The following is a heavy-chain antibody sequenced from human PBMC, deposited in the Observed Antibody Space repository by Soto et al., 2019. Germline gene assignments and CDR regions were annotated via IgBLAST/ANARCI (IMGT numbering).Heavy chain of an antibody. V-gene: IGHV1-69*13. CDR3: ARDGQQLVFRYYYGMDV. CDR2: IIPIFGTA. J-gene: IGHJ6*02. CDR1: GGTFSSYA. Sequence: GASVKVSCKASGGTFSSYAISWVRQAPGQGLEWMGGIIPIFGTANYAQKFQGRVTITADESTSTAYMELRSLRSDDTAVYYCARDGQQLVFRYYYGMDVWGQGTTVTVSS. D-gene: IGHD6-13*01.